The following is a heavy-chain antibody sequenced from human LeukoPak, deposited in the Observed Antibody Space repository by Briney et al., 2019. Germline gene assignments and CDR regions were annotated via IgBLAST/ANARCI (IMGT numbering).Heavy chain of an antibody. CDR3: SKDFGPWGVGATPHY. J-gene: IGHJ4*02. V-gene: IGHV3-30*02. Sequence: GGSLRLSCVVSGFTLSDHGIHWVRQAPGRGLQWVAFIPFDGSHKYYADSVEGRFTISRDTSKNTLYLQMNSLTVEDTAVYFCSKDFGPWGVGATPHYWGQGTLVTVSS. D-gene: IGHD1-26*01. CDR1: GFTLSDHG. CDR2: IPFDGSHK.